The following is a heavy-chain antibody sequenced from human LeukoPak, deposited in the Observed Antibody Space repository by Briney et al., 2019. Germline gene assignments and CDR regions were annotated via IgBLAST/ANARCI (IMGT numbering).Heavy chain of an antibody. Sequence: PSETLSLTCAVYGGSFSGYYWSWIRQPPGKGLEWIGEINHSGSTNYNPSLKSRVTTSVDTSKNQFSLKLSSVTAADTAVYYCARHIRSYHYFDYWGQGTLVTVSS. CDR3: ARHIRSYHYFDY. CDR1: GGSFSGYY. D-gene: IGHD1-26*01. CDR2: INHSGST. V-gene: IGHV4-34*01. J-gene: IGHJ4*02.